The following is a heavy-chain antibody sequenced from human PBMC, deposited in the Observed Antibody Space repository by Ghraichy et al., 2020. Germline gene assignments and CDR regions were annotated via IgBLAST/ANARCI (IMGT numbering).Heavy chain of an antibody. CDR3: ARGVDIVSPAYFFDH. D-gene: IGHD5/OR15-5a*01. Sequence: SETLSLTCVVSGGSLSSYYWSWIRQSPGKGLEWIGYIYESGSANYNPSLKSRVTLSVDTSKNQISLTMSSLTAADTAVYDCARGVDIVSPAYFFDHWGQGTQVTVCS. V-gene: IGHV4-59*01. J-gene: IGHJ4*02. CDR2: IYESGSA. CDR1: GGSLSSYY.